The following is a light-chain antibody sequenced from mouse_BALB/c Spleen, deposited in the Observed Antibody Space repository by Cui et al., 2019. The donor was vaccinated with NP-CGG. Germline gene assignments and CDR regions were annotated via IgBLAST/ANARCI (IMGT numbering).Light chain of an antibody. CDR1: TGAVTTNNF. V-gene: IGLV1*01. Sequence: VVAEVSAPTTSPGETVTLTCRSSTGAVTTNNFANWVQEKPDHLFTGLIGGTNNRAPGVPARFSGSLIGDKAALTITGAQTEDEAIYFCALWYSNHWVFGGGTKLTVL. J-gene: IGLJ1*01. CDR2: GTN. CDR3: ALWYSNHWV.